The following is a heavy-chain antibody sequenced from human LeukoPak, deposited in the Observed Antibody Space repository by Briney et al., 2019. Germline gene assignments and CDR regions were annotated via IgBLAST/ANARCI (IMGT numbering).Heavy chain of an antibody. CDR1: AFTFSTYA. V-gene: IGHV3-23*01. Sequence: PGGSLRLSCAASAFTFSTYAMSWVRQAPGMGLEWVSGISASGAGTHYADSVRGRFTISRDNSKNTLYLQMHSLRAEDTAVYYCSILYSSNYWGQGTLVTVSS. D-gene: IGHD6-13*01. CDR3: SILYSSNY. CDR2: ISASGAGT. J-gene: IGHJ4*02.